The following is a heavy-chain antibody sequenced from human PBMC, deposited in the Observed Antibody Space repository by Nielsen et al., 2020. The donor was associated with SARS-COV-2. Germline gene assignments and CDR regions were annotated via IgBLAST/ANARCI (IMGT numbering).Heavy chain of an antibody. CDR2: VSGNVAQTT. CDR1: GFTFSAYA. Sequence: GASLKISCAASGFTFSAYAMIWVRQAAGKGLEWVSAVSGNVAQTTYYADSVKGRFTISRDNSQNTLYLEMNGLRAEDTAIYYCARDGRIGYGVYIDYWGQGTPVTVSS. D-gene: IGHD5-12*01. CDR3: ARDGRIGYGVYIDY. J-gene: IGHJ4*02. V-gene: IGHV3-23*01.